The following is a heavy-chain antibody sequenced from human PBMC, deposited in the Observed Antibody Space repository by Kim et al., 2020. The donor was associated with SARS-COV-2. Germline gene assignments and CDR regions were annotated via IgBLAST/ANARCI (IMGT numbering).Heavy chain of an antibody. D-gene: IGHD2-2*01. V-gene: IGHV4-59*01. CDR3: AREEGYCSSTSCYFAFDI. Sequence: RRVTIAIDTSKNQFSLRLSSVTAADTAVYYCAREEGYCSSTSCYFAFDIWGQGTMVTVSS. J-gene: IGHJ3*02.